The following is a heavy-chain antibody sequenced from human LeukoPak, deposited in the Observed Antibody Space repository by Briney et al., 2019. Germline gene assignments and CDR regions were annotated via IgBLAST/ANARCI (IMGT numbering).Heavy chain of an antibody. V-gene: IGHV3-15*01. CDR2: IKSKTNGETT. CDR1: GFTFSNAW. J-gene: IGHJ4*02. CDR3: TPDLSERYYFDY. D-gene: IGHD5-24*01. Sequence: GRSLRLSCAASGFTFSNAWMSWVRQAPGKGLEWVGRIKSKTNGETTDYAAPVKGRFTISRDDSKNTLYLQMNSLKTEDTAVYYCTPDLSERYYFDYWGQGTLVTVSS.